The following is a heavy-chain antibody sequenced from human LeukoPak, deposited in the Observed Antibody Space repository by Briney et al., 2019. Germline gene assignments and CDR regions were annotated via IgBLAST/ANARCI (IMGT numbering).Heavy chain of an antibody. CDR3: ARASPETLRYYYYGMDV. V-gene: IGHV4-34*01. CDR2: INHSGST. Sequence: PSETLSLTCAVYGGSFSGYYWSWIRQPPGKGLEWIGEINHSGSTNYNPSLKSRVTISVDTSENQFSLKLSSVTAADTAVYYCARASPETLRYYYYGMDVWGQGTTVTVSS. D-gene: IGHD3-16*01. J-gene: IGHJ6*02. CDR1: GGSFSGYY.